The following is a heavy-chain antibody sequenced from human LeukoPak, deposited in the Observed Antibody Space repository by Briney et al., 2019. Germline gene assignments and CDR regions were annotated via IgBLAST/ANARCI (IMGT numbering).Heavy chain of an antibody. CDR3: ARDRDYYGSGSYYNPLYYFDY. V-gene: IGHV1-2*02. D-gene: IGHD3-10*01. CDR2: INLNSGGT. J-gene: IGHJ4*02. Sequence: ASVTVSFKASGYTFSGYDMHWVRQAPGQGLEWMGWINLNSGGTDSAQKFQDRVTMTRDTSISTAYMELSRLRSDDTAVYYCARDRDYYGSGSYYNPLYYFDYWGQGTLVTVSS. CDR1: GYTFSGYD.